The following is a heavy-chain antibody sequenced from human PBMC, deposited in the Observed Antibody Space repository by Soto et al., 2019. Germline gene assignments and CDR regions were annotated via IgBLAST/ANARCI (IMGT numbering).Heavy chain of an antibody. CDR1: GDSVSNKSTA. Sequence: SQTLSLTCAISGDSVSNKSTAWNWIRQSPSRGLEWLGRTYYTSRWYNDDAVSLIGRITITPDTSKTQFSLQLNSVTPEDTAVYYCARDRSPGSTSWYDCWGQGALVTVSS. J-gene: IGHJ5*01. CDR2: TYYTSRWYN. V-gene: IGHV6-1*01. CDR3: ARDRSPGSTSWYDC. D-gene: IGHD2-2*01.